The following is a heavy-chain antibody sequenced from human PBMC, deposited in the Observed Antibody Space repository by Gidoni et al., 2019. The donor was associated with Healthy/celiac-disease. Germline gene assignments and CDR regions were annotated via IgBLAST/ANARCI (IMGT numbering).Heavy chain of an antibody. CDR2: IKSKTDGGTT. J-gene: IGHJ4*02. Sequence: EVQLVESGGGLVKHGGSIRLSCAASGFTFSNAWMNWVRPAPGTVLAWVGRIKSKTDGGTTDYAAPWKCRFTISRDDSKNTLYLQMNSLKTEDTAVSYCTTDSSFSGWSRWGQGTLVTVSS. CDR3: TTDSSFSGWSR. D-gene: IGHD6-19*01. CDR1: GFTFSNAW. V-gene: IGHV3-15*07.